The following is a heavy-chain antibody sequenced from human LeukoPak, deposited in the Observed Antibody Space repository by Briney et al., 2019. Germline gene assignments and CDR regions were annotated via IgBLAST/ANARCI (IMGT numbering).Heavy chain of an antibody. Sequence: GGPLRLSCEASGFTFTKFWMSWVRQAPGKGLEWVANIQEDGKKENYVDSVRGRFTISRDNAKNSIYLQMNSLRVEDTAVYYCAKDIVGGGDDYWGQGTLVIVSS. CDR1: GFTFTKFW. CDR3: AKDIVGGGDDY. CDR2: IQEDGKKE. D-gene: IGHD2-21*02. V-gene: IGHV3-7*01. J-gene: IGHJ4*02.